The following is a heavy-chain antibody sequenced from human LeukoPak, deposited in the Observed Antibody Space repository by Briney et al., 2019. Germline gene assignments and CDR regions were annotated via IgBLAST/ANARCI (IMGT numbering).Heavy chain of an antibody. J-gene: IGHJ4*02. V-gene: IGHV1-69*01. CDR2: IIPIFGTA. Sequence: ASVKGSCKASGGTFSSYAISWVRQAPGQGLEWMGGIIPIFGTANYAQKFQGRVTITADESTSTAYMELSSLRSEDTAVYYCARSEQWLVIHLDYWGQGTLVTVSS. D-gene: IGHD6-19*01. CDR3: ARSEQWLVIHLDY. CDR1: GGTFSSYA.